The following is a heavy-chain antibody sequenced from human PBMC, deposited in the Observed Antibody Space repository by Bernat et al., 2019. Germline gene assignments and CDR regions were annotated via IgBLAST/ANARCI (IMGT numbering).Heavy chain of an antibody. D-gene: IGHD4-17*01. CDR3: ARDESYGDYYFPFDY. CDR1: GFTFSSSW. CDR2: IKQDGSEK. J-gene: IGHJ4*02. V-gene: IGHV3-7*01. Sequence: EVQLVESGGGLVQPGGSLRLSCAASGFTFSSSWMSWVRQAPGKGLEWVANIKQDGSEKYYVDSVKGRFTISRDNAKNSLYLQMNSLRAEDTAVYYCARDESYGDYYFPFDYWGQGTLVTVSS.